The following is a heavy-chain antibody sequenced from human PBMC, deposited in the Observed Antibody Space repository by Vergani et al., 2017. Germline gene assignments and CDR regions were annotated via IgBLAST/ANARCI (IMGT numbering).Heavy chain of an antibody. D-gene: IGHD1-26*01. CDR2: IYSGGST. CDR3: ARVQEVGWFDP. V-gene: IGHV3-53*01. J-gene: IGHJ5*02. CDR1: GFTVSSNY. Sequence: EVQLVESGGGLIQPGGSLRLSCAASGFTVSSNYMSWVRQAPGKGLEWVSVIYSGGSTYYADAVKGRFTISRDNSKNTLYLQRNSLRAEDTAVYYCARVQEVGWFDPWGQGTLVTVSS.